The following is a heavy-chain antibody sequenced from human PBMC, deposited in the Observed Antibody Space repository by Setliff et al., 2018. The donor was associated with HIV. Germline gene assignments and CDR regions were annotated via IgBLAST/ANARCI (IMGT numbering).Heavy chain of an antibody. CDR3: ARQGDGYNLYHVYYFDY. CDR2: VYHTGST. Sequence: SETLSLTCGVSGYSMSSGYYWGWIRQPPGKGLEWIGNVYHTGSTYYNPSLKSRVTISVDTSKNQFSLKLSSVIAADTAVYYCARQGDGYNLYHVYYFDYWGQGTLVTVSS. CDR1: GYSMSSGYY. V-gene: IGHV4-38-2*01. D-gene: IGHD5-12*01. J-gene: IGHJ4*02.